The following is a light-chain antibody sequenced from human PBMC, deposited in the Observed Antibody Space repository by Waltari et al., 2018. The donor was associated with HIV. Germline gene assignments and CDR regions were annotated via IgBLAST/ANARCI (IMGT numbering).Light chain of an antibody. CDR2: KVN. V-gene: IGLV3-25*03. CDR1: ASPKQY. Sequence: SSELTQPPSVSVSPGQTARITCSGDASPKQYAYWYQQKPGQAPVLVLYKVNERPAGTPERFAGSSSGTTVTLTISGDQADDEADYYWQSEDSSRTYRVFGGGTKLTVL. J-gene: IGLJ3*02. CDR3: QSEDSSRTYRV.